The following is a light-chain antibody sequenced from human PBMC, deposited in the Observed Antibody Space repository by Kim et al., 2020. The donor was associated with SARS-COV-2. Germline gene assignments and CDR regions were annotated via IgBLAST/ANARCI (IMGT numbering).Light chain of an antibody. CDR3: QQSFTSPST. CDR2: TAS. V-gene: IGKV1-39*01. J-gene: IGKJ2*01. CDR1: HNIDNF. Sequence: SASVGDRVTITCRASHNIDNFLNWYQQKPGKAPNLLMYTASSLQSGVPARFSGRGSGTDFTLTISNVQPEDLATYYCQQSFTSPSTFGQGTKLEIK.